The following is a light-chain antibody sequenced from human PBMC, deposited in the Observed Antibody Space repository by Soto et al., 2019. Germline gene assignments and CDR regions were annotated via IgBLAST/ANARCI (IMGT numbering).Light chain of an antibody. CDR1: QSITAW. Sequence: DIQMTKSPSTLPASVGDRVTITCRVSQSITAWLAWYQQKPGQAPKLLIYDASTLESGVPSRFSGSGSGTEFTLTISSLQREDFATYYCQQYTSYSQYTFGQGTRLEIK. CDR2: DAS. J-gene: IGKJ2*01. CDR3: QQYTSYSQYT. V-gene: IGKV1-5*01.